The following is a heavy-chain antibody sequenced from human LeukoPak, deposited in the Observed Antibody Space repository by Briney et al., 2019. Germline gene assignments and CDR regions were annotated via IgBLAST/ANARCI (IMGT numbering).Heavy chain of an antibody. CDR3: ARHPVSGSGSYPYEFDY. D-gene: IGHD3-10*01. V-gene: IGHV4-59*08. CDR1: GGSISSYY. Sequence: SETLSLTCTVSGGSISSYYWSRIRQPPGKGLEWIGYIYYSGSTNYNPSLKSRVTISVDTSKNQFSLKLSSVTAADTAVYYCARHPVSGSGSYPYEFDYWGQGTLVTVSS. J-gene: IGHJ4*02. CDR2: IYYSGST.